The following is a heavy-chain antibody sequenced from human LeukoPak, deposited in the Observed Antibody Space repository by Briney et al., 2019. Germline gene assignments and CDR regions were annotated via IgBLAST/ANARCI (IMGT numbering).Heavy chain of an antibody. Sequence: SGPTLVNPTQTLTLTCSFSGFSLSTDGMCVTWILQPPGKALEWLARIDWDGDKFYSTSLKTRLTISTDTSKTQVVLTMTNMDPVDTATYFCARISLIRQPRGVSPYYFDDWGQGTLVTVSS. CDR1: GFSLSTDGMC. J-gene: IGHJ4*02. CDR3: ARISLIRQPRGVSPYYFDD. V-gene: IGHV2-70*17. CDR2: IDWDGDK. D-gene: IGHD3-10*01.